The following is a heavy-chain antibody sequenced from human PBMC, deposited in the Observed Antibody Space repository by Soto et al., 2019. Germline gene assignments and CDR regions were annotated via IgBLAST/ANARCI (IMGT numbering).Heavy chain of an antibody. V-gene: IGHV1-8*01. CDR1: GYTFTSYD. J-gene: IGHJ6*02. CDR3: ATFGVVIITDYYYGMDV. Sequence: ASVKVSCKASGYTFTSYDINWVRQATGQGLEWMGWMNPNSGNTGYAQKFQGRVTMTRNTSISKAYMELSSLRSEDTAVYYCATFGVVIITDYYYGMDVWGQGTTVTVSS. D-gene: IGHD3-3*01. CDR2: MNPNSGNT.